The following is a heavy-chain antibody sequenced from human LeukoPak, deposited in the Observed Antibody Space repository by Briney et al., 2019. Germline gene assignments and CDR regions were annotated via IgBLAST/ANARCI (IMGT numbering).Heavy chain of an antibody. CDR2: INPNSGGT. CDR3: ARDLRFLEWINWFDP. J-gene: IGHJ5*02. V-gene: IGHV1-2*06. D-gene: IGHD3-3*01. Sequence: ASVKVSCTASGYTFTGYYMHWVRQAPGQGLEWMGRINPNSGGTNYAQKFQGRVTMTRDTSISTAYMELSRLRSDDTAVYYCARDLRFLEWINWFDPWGQGTLVTVSS. CDR1: GYTFTGYY.